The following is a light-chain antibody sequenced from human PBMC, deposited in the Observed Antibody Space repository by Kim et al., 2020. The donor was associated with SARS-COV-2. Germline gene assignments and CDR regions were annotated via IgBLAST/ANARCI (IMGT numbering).Light chain of an antibody. J-gene: IGKJ2*01. V-gene: IGKV1-5*03. Sequence: DIQMTQSPSTLSASVGDRVTISCRASHSISTWLAWFQQKPGKAPTLLIYKASNLQSGVPSRFSGSGSGTEFTLTISSLQPDDFATYFCQQYDLYPYTFGQGTKVDIK. CDR3: QQYDLYPYT. CDR1: HSISTW. CDR2: KAS.